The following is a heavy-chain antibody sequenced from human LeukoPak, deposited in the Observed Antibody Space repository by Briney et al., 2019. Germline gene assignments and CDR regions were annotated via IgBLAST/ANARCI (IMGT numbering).Heavy chain of an antibody. Sequence: GGSLRLSCAASGFTVSSNYMSWVRQAPGKGLDWVSVIYSGGSTYYADSVKGRFTISRDNSKNTLYLQMNSLRVEDTAVYYCARVSFRYYFDYWGQGTLVTVSS. J-gene: IGHJ4*02. CDR2: IYSGGST. CDR1: GFTVSSNY. V-gene: IGHV3-53*01. CDR3: ARVSFRYYFDY. D-gene: IGHD2-21*01.